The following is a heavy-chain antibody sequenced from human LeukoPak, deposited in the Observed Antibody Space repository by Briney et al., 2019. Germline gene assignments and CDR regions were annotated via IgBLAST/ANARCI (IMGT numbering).Heavy chain of an antibody. D-gene: IGHD3-22*01. CDR2: IYYSGST. CDR3: ARDPPAYYDSSAGY. V-gene: IGHV4-59*12. Sequence: SETLSLTCTVSGGSISSYYWSWIRQPPGKGLEWIGYIYYSGSTNYNPSLKSRVTISVDTSKNQFSLKLSSVTAADTAVYYCARDPPAYYDSSAGYWGQGTLVTVSS. CDR1: GGSISSYY. J-gene: IGHJ4*02.